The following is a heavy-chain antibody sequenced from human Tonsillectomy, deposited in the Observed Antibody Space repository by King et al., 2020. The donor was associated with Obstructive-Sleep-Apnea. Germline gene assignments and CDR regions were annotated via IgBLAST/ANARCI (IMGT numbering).Heavy chain of an antibody. Sequence: VQLVESGGGVVQPGRSLRLSCAASGFPFSTYGKHWVRQAPGKGLEWVAIISYDGINKYYADSVKGRFTISGDNSKNTLYLQMSSLGPEDTAVYYCAKATETVHYHSWTQKRPYYYYGMDVWGQGTTVTVSS. D-gene: IGHD3-10*01. V-gene: IGHV3-30*18. CDR3: AKATETVHYHSWTQKRPYYYYGMDV. CDR1: GFPFSTYG. CDR2: ISYDGINK. J-gene: IGHJ6*02.